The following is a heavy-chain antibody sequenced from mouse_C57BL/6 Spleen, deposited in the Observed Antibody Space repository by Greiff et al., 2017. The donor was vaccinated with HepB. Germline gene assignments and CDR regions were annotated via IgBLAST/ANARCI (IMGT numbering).Heavy chain of an antibody. CDR3: ALRGDWDEGEDY. CDR1: GYAFSSSW. Sequence: VQLQQSGPELVKPGASVKISCKASGYAFSSSWMNWVKQRPGKGLEWIGRIYPGDGDTNYNGKFKGKATLTADKSSSTAYMQLSSLTSEDSAVYFCALRGDWDEGEDYWGQGTTLTVSS. CDR2: IYPGDGDT. V-gene: IGHV1-82*01. J-gene: IGHJ2*01. D-gene: IGHD4-1*01.